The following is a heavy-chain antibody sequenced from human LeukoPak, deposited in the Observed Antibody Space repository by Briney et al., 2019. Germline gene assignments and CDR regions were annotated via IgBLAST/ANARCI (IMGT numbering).Heavy chain of an antibody. D-gene: IGHD2-15*01. J-gene: IGHJ5*02. Sequence: GASVKVSCKASGYTFTGYYMRWVRQAPGQWLEWMGRINPNSGGANYAQKFQGRVTMTRDTSISTAYMELSGLRSDDTAVYYCARGKFCSGGSCYQNLNWFDPWGQGTLVTVSS. CDR2: INPNSGGA. CDR3: ARGKFCSGGSCYQNLNWFDP. CDR1: GYTFTGYY. V-gene: IGHV1-2*06.